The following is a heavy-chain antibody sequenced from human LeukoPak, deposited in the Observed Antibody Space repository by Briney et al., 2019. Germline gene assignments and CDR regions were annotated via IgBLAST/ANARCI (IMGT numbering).Heavy chain of an antibody. Sequence: KPSETLSLTCTVSGGSVSNYYWSWIRQPPGKGLEWIGEINHSGSTNYNPSLKSRVTISVDTSKNQFSLKLSSVTAADTAVYYCAKRGPGSPESGKYYFDYWGQGTLVTVSS. D-gene: IGHD3-10*01. V-gene: IGHV4-34*01. J-gene: IGHJ4*02. CDR3: AKRGPGSPESGKYYFDY. CDR1: GGSVSNYY. CDR2: INHSGST.